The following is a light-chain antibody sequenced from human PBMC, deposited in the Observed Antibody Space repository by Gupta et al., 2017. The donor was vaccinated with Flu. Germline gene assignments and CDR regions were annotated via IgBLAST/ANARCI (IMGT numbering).Light chain of an antibody. CDR2: EGS. J-gene: IGLJ3*02. V-gene: IGLV2-14*01. CDR3: SANTSNWV. Sequence: QSALTPPASVSGSPGQSITISCTGTSSDVGGYNYVSWYQQHPGKAPKLMIYEGSKGPPGGSNGSSGAKTGNTTTLTIAGGQADDEYYYYCSANTSNWVFGGGTKLTVL. CDR1: SSDVGGYNY.